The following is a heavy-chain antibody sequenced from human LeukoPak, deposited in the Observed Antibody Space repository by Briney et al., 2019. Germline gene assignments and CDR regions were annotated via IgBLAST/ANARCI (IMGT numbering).Heavy chain of an antibody. D-gene: IGHD2-15*01. CDR1: GFTFSSYA. J-gene: IGHJ4*02. CDR3: ARGLGGSCCDY. CDR2: ISSNGGST. Sequence: PGGSLRLPCAASGFTFSSYAMHWVRQAPGKGLEYVSAISSNGGSTYYANSVKGRFTISRDNSKNTLYLQMGSLRAEDMAVYYCARGLGGSCCDYWGQGTLVTVSS. V-gene: IGHV3-64*01.